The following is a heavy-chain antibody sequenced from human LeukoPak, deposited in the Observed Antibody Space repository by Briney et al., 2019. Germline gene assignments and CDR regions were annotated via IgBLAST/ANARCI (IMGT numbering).Heavy chain of an antibody. Sequence: ASVKVSCKASGGTFSSYAISWVRQAPGQGLEWMGGIIPIFGTANYAQKFQGRVTITTDESTSTAYMELSSLRSEDTAVYYCARGKQRRRYYYYMDVWGKGTTVTVSS. CDR2: IIPIFGTA. J-gene: IGHJ6*03. D-gene: IGHD6-25*01. CDR1: GGTFSSYA. CDR3: ARGKQRRRYYYYMDV. V-gene: IGHV1-69*05.